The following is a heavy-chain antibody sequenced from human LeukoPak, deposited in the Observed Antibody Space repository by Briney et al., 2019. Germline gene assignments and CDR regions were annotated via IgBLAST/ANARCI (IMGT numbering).Heavy chain of an antibody. CDR1: GFTFSSYW. J-gene: IGHJ4*02. CDR3: ARGGYYDTSGYRPLDY. Sequence: GGSLRLSCAASGFTFSSYWMSWVGQAPGKGLEWVANIKQDGSEKYYVDSVKGRFTISRDNDKNSLYLQVNSLRAEDTAVYYCARGGYYDTSGYRPLDYWGQGTLVTISS. D-gene: IGHD3-22*01. CDR2: IKQDGSEK. V-gene: IGHV3-7*01.